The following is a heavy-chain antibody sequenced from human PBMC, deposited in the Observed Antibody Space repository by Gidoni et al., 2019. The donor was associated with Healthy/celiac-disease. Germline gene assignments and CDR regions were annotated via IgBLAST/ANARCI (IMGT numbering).Heavy chain of an antibody. J-gene: IGHJ3*02. V-gene: IGHV3-48*02. CDR1: GFTFSSYS. Sequence: EVQLVESGGGLVQPGGSLRLSCAASGFTFSSYSMNWVRQAPGKGREGVSYISSSSSTIYYADSVKGRFTISRDNAKNSLYLQMNSLRDEDTAVYYCAAASSSFDDAFDIWGQGTMVTVSS. CDR3: AAASSSFDDAFDI. CDR2: ISSSSSTI. D-gene: IGHD6-6*01.